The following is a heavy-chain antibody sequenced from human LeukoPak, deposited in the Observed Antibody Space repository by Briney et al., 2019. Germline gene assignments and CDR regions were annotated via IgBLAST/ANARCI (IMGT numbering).Heavy chain of an antibody. Sequence: GGSLRLSCAACGFTFSRYSMNWVRQAPGKGLEWVLSISSSSSYIYYADSVKGRFTISRDNAKNSLYLQMNSLRAEDTAVYYCARGDLYGMDVWGKGTTVTVSS. V-gene: IGHV3-21*01. J-gene: IGHJ6*04. CDR3: ARGDLYGMDV. CDR2: ISSSSSYI. CDR1: GFTFSRYS.